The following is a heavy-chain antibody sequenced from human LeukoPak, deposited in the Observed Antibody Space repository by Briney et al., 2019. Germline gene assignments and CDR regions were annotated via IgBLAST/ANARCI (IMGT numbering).Heavy chain of an antibody. V-gene: IGHV3-23*01. D-gene: IGHD5-12*01. CDR2: ISGSGGTT. CDR3: AKGYVDVLGTMLS. Sequence: PGGSLRLSCLASGFTFSSYAMSWVRQAPGKGLEWVSAISGSGGTTYYADSVKGRFTISRDNSKNTLYLQMNSLRAEDTAVYYCAKGYVDVLGTMLSWGQGTLVTVSS. J-gene: IGHJ4*02. CDR1: GFTFSSYA.